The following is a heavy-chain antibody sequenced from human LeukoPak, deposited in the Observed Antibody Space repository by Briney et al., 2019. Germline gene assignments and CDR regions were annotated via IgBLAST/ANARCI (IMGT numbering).Heavy chain of an antibody. V-gene: IGHV5-51*01. CDR3: ARLSFGGTYFDY. D-gene: IGHD3-16*01. Sequence: GESLKISCKGSGYSFTRHWIGWVRQMSGKGLEWMGIIDPGDSDNRYSPSLQGQVTISADKSISTAYLQWSSLKASDTAMYYCARLSFGGTYFDYWGQGTLVTVSS. J-gene: IGHJ4*02. CDR1: GYSFTRHW. CDR2: IDPGDSDN.